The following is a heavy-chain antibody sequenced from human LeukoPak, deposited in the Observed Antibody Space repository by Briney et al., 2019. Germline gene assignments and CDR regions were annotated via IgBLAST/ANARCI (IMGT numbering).Heavy chain of an antibody. Sequence: ASVKVSCKASGYTLTSYDINWVRQATGQGLEWMGWMNPNSGNTGYAQMFQGRVTITRNTSISTAYMELSSLRSEDTAVYYCARGRRYCSSTSCYGYYYMDVWGKGTTVTVSS. D-gene: IGHD2-2*01. V-gene: IGHV1-8*03. CDR3: ARGRRYCSSTSCYGYYYMDV. CDR1: GYTLTSYD. CDR2: MNPNSGNT. J-gene: IGHJ6*03.